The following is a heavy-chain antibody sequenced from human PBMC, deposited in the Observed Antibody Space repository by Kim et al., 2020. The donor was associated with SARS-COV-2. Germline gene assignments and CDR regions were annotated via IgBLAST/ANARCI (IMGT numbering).Heavy chain of an antibody. J-gene: IGHJ4*02. Sequence: ASVKVSCKASGYSFNDFYIHWVRQAPGQGLEWMGWINPNSGDTNYAQNFQGRVTMTRDTSISTAYMELTRLRSDDRAVYYCANSYRISGFDYWGQGTLVTVSS. V-gene: IGHV1-2*02. CDR3: ANSYRISGFDY. CDR1: GYSFNDFY. CDR2: INPNSGDT. D-gene: IGHD6-6*01.